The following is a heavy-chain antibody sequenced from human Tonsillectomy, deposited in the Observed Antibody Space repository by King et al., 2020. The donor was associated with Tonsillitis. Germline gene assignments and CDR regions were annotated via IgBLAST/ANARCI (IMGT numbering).Heavy chain of an antibody. CDR2: ISGSGGST. Sequence: VQLVESGGGLVQPGGSLRLSCAASGFTFSSYAMSWVRQAPGKGLEWVSAISGSGGSTYYADSVKGRLTISRDNSKNTLYLQMNSLRAEDTAVYYCAKSRWGDPTEGYYFDYWGQGTLVTVSS. CDR1: GFTFSSYA. J-gene: IGHJ4*02. D-gene: IGHD2-21*02. CDR3: AKSRWGDPTEGYYFDY. V-gene: IGHV3-23*04.